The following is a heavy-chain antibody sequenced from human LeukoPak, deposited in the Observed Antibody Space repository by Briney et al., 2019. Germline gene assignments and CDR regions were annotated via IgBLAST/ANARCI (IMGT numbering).Heavy chain of an antibody. Sequence: SETLSLTCAVYVGSFSGHYWSWIRQPAGKGLEWIGRIYPSGSTNYNPSLKSRVTMSVDRSKNQFSLKLGSVTAADTAVYYCAGPGGDAFDIWGQGTMVTVSS. CDR3: AGPGGDAFDI. J-gene: IGHJ3*02. CDR2: IYPSGST. CDR1: VGSFSGHY. D-gene: IGHD3-16*01. V-gene: IGHV4-59*10.